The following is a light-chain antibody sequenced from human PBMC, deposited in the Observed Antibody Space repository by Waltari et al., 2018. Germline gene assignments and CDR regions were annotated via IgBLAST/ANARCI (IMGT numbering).Light chain of an antibody. CDR3: QQYYTIPWT. V-gene: IGKV4-1*01. J-gene: IGKJ1*01. Sequence: DIVMTQSPDSLAVSLGARATINCKSNQSVFHSSNNKNCLCWYQQKPGQSPKLLIYWAYNRESGVPDRFRGSGSGTDFTLTISSLEAEDVAVYYCQQYYTIPWTFGQGTKVEI. CDR2: WAY. CDR1: QSVFHSSNNKNC.